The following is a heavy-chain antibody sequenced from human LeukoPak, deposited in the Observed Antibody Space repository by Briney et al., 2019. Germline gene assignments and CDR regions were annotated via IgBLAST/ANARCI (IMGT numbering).Heavy chain of an antibody. V-gene: IGHV3-23*01. D-gene: IGHD4-17*01. Sequence: GGSLRLSCAASGFTFSSSGMIWVRQAPGKGLEWVSGISGSGGSTYYADSVKGRFTISRDNSKNTLYLQMNSLRAEDTAVYYCAKDATPALGTVYMDVWGKGTTVTISS. CDR2: ISGSGGST. CDR1: GFTFSSSG. J-gene: IGHJ6*03. CDR3: AKDATPALGTVYMDV.